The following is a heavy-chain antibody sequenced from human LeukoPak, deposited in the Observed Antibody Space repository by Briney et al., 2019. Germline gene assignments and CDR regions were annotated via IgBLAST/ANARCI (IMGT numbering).Heavy chain of an antibody. D-gene: IGHD3-9*01. J-gene: IGHJ3*02. CDR1: GFTFSSYA. CDR2: ISGSGGST. Sequence: GGSLRLSCAASGFTFSSYAMSWVRQAPGKGLEWVSAISGSGGSTYYADSVKGQFTISRDNSKNTLYLQMNSLRAEDTAVYYCAKGRAIRYFDWLPKEPDAFDIWGQGTMVTVSS. V-gene: IGHV3-23*01. CDR3: AKGRAIRYFDWLPKEPDAFDI.